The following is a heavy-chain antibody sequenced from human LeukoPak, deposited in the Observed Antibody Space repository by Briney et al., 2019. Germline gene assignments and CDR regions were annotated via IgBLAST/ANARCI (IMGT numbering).Heavy chain of an antibody. J-gene: IGHJ4*02. CDR2: TSYDANNK. CDR3: ASLRRDYFDN. CDR1: GFTFSTYA. Sequence: GGSLRLSCAASGFTFSTYAMHWVRQAPGKGLEWVAVTSYDANNKYYADSVKGRFTISRDNSKNTLYLQMNSLRVEDTAVYYCASLRRDYFDNWGRGTLVTVSS. V-gene: IGHV3-30-3*01. D-gene: IGHD3-10*01.